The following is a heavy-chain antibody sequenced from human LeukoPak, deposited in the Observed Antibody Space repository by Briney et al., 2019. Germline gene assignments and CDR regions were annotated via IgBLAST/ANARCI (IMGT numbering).Heavy chain of an antibody. D-gene: IGHD1-26*01. V-gene: IGHV3-30-3*01. Sequence: GGSLRLSCAASGFTFSSYWMSWVRQAPGKGLEWVAVVSHDGSDKHYAASVKGRFTISRDNSKNTLNLQMNSLRHEETAVYYCVRENSGSLTGHFDNWGQGTLVTVSS. CDR1: GFTFSSYW. CDR2: VSHDGSDK. CDR3: VRENSGSLTGHFDN. J-gene: IGHJ4*02.